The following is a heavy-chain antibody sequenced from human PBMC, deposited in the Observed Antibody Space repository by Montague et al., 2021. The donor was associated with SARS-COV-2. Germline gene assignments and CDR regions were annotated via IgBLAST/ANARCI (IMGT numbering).Heavy chain of an antibody. CDR3: VRPLWFGDSDYFFES. J-gene: IGHJ4*02. Sequence: SLSLSCAASGFTFRRYWMHWVRQVPGRGPVWVSRIKPDGTSTNYAASVKGRFTTSRYNAKNTLSLQMNNLRAEDTAVYYCVRPLWFGDSDYFFESWGQGTLVTVSS. V-gene: IGHV3-74*01. CDR2: IKPDGTST. D-gene: IGHD3-10*01. CDR1: GFTFRRYW.